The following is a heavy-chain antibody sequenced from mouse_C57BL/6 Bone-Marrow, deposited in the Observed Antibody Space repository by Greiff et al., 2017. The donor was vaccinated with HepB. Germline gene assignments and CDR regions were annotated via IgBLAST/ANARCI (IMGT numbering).Heavy chain of an antibody. CDR2: INPNNGGT. J-gene: IGHJ2*01. Sequence: VQLKESGPELVKPGASVKMSCKASGYTFTDYNMHWVKQSHGKSLEWIGYINPNNGGTSYNQKFKGKATLTVNKSSSTAYMELRSLTSEDSAVYYCARSYYYGSSPYYFDYWGQGTTLTVSS. D-gene: IGHD1-1*01. CDR3: ARSYYYGSSPYYFDY. V-gene: IGHV1-22*01. CDR1: GYTFTDYN.